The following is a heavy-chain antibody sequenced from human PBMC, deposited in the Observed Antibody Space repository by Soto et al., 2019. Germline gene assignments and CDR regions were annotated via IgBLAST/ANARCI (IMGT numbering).Heavy chain of an antibody. Sequence: GASVTVCCKASGYTFTSYAIHWVRQATGQRLEWMGWINAGNGNTKYSQKFQGRVTITRDTSASTAYMELRSLRSDDTAVYYCARDTITIFGPVQVGPWGQGTLVTVSS. V-gene: IGHV1-3*01. D-gene: IGHD3-3*01. CDR2: INAGNGNT. J-gene: IGHJ5*02. CDR3: ARDTITIFGPVQVGP. CDR1: GYTFTSYA.